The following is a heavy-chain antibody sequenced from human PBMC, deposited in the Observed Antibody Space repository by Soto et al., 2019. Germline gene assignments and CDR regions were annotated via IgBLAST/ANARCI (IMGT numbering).Heavy chain of an antibody. V-gene: IGHV4-39*07. CDR2: IYYSGST. CDR3: ARGRNLLDIVLMVYARDYFDY. J-gene: IGHJ4*02. CDR1: GGSISSSSYY. D-gene: IGHD2-8*01. Sequence: PSETLSLTCTVSGGSISSSSYYWGWIRQPPGKGLEWIGSIYYSGSTYYNPSLKSRVTISVDTSKNQFSLKLSSVTAADTAVYYCARGRNLLDIVLMVYARDYFDYWGQGTLVTVSS.